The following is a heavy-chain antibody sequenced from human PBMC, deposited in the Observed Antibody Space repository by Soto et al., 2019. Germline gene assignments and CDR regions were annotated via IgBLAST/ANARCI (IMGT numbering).Heavy chain of an antibody. CDR1: GESFSGYY. J-gene: IGHJ6*02. CDR3: ARARPRYGIDV. CDR2: IDHTGST. Sequence: PSETLSLTCAVYGESFSGYYWSWIRQPPGKGLEWIGEIDHTGSTNYNPSLKSRVTISLDTSNNQFSLKVSSVTAADTAVYYCARARPRYGIDVWGQGTTVTVSS. V-gene: IGHV4-34*01.